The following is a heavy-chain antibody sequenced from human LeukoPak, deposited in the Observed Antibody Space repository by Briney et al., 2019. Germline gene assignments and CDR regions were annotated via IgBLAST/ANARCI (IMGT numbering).Heavy chain of an antibody. CDR2: ISSSSSTI. D-gene: IGHD3-10*01. Sequence: GGSLRLSCAASGFTFSSYSMNWVRQAPGKGLEWVSYISSSSSTIYYADSVKGRFTISRDNSKNTLFLQMNSLRAEDTAIYYCAKRKYYESGPFDFWGQGTLVTVSS. CDR3: AKRKYYESGPFDF. J-gene: IGHJ4*02. CDR1: GFTFSSYS. V-gene: IGHV3-48*01.